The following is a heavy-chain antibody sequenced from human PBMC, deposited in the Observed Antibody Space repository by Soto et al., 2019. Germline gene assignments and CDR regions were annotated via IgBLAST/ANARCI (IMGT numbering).Heavy chain of an antibody. CDR3: AKEPVGPDWYFDL. CDR1: GFTFRSYA. CDR2: ISGSGIGT. V-gene: IGHV3-23*01. J-gene: IGHJ2*01. Sequence: DVQLLESGGGLVQPGGSLRLSCAASGFTFRSYAISWVRQAPGKGLEWVSGISGSGIGTHYADSVKGRFTVSRHNSKNTLYLQMNTLRAEDTAVYNCAKEPVGPDWYFDLWGRGTLVTVSS.